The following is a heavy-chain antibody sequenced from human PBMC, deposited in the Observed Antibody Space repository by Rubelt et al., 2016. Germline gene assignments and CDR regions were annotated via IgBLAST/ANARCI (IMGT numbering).Heavy chain of an antibody. J-gene: IGHJ4*02. Sequence: SYAQKFQGRVTMTRDTSTSTVYMELSSLRSEDTAVYYCGAVDTAMVTMGVDYWGQGTLVTVSS. CDR3: GAVDTAMVTMGVDY. V-gene: IGHV1-46*01. D-gene: IGHD5-18*01.